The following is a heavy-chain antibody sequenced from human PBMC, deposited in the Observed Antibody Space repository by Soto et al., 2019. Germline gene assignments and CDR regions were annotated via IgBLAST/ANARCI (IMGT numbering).Heavy chain of an antibody. V-gene: IGHV3-23*01. J-gene: IGHJ4*02. CDR3: AKGRPSYSSSSFLGFVCDY. CDR1: GFTFSSYA. CDR2: ISGSGGST. D-gene: IGHD6-6*01. Sequence: GGSLRLSCAASGFTFSSYAMSWVRQAPGKGLEWVSAISGSGGSTYYADSVKGRFTISRDNSKNTLYLQMNSLRAEDTAVYYCAKGRPSYSSSSFLGFVCDYWGQGTLVTVSS.